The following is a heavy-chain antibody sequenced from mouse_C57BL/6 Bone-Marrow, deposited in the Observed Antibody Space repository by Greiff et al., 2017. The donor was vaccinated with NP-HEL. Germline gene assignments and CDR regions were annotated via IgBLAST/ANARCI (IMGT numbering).Heavy chain of an antibody. CDR1: GFTFSSYA. CDR2: ISDGGSYT. Sequence: EVKLMESGGGLVMPGGSLKLSCAASGFTFSSYAMSWVRQTPEKRLEWVATISDGGSYTYYPDNVKGRFTISRDNAKNNLYLQMSHLKSEDTAMYYCARDLLCYSNSYWDFDVWGTGTTVTVSS. D-gene: IGHD2-5*01. CDR3: ARDLLCYSNSYWDFDV. J-gene: IGHJ1*03. V-gene: IGHV5-4*01.